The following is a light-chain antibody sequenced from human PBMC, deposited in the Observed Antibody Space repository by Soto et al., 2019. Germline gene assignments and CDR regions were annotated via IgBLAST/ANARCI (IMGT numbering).Light chain of an antibody. Sequence: VVWVTQSPSFLSASTADRVTISCRMSQGISSYLAWYQQKPGKAPKLFVYDASTLQSGVASRFSGSGSGTEFTLTISSLQSEDFAVYYCQQYNEWPPFTFGQGTRLEI. CDR3: QQYNEWPPFT. J-gene: IGKJ5*01. V-gene: IGKV1D-8*03. CDR2: DAS. CDR1: QGISSY.